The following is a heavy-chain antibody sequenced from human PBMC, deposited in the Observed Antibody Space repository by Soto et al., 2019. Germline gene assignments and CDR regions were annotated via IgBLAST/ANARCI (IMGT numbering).Heavy chain of an antibody. CDR3: AREAPYLGSGIYGDGMDV. Sequence: QVQLVQSGAEVKKPGASVKVSCRASGYTFTTYAIHWVRQAPGRGLEWMGWINAGNGNTKFSQKFQGRVTITMDTSASTAYMELSSLRSEDTAVYYCAREAPYLGSGIYGDGMDVRGQGTTVSVSS. V-gene: IGHV1-3*01. CDR1: GYTFTTYA. D-gene: IGHD3-10*01. CDR2: INAGNGNT. J-gene: IGHJ6*02.